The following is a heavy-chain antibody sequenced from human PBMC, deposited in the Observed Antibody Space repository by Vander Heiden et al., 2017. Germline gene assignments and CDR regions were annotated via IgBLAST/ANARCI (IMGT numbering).Heavy chain of an antibody. V-gene: IGHV4-39*01. CDR1: GDSISSSNYY. CDR2: IYYGGTT. D-gene: IGHD3-10*01. J-gene: IGHJ4*02. CDR3: ARQGSHDYFDY. Sequence: QLQLQESGPGLVKPSETLSLTCTVSGDSISSSNYYWGWIRQPPGKGLKWIGSIYYGGTTYYNPSLKSRVTISVDTSKKQFSLKLSSVTAADTAVYYCARQGSHDYFDYWGQGTLVTVSS.